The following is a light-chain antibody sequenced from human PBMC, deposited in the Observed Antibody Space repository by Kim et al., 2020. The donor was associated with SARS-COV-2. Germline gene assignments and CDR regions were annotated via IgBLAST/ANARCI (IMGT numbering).Light chain of an antibody. CDR3: QVWDSSTVV. V-gene: IGLV3-1*01. CDR2: QDS. CDR1: KLGQKY. Sequence: SVSPGQTASITCSGDKLGQKYACWYQQKAGQSPVLVIYQDSKRPSGIPERFSGSNSGNTVTLTISGTQAMDEADYYCQVWDSSTVVFGGGTQLTVL. J-gene: IGLJ2*01.